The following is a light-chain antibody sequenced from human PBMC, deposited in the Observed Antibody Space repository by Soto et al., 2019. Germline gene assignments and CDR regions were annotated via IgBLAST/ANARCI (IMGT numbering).Light chain of an antibody. CDR2: DAS. V-gene: IGKV3-15*01. Sequence: EIVLTQSPATLSVTPGERATLSCTASQSISGHLDWYQQKPGQAPRLLIYDASTRATGIPDRFSGSGSGAEFTLTISRLEPEDFAVYYCQQYQTFGQGTKVDI. CDR3: QQYQT. J-gene: IGKJ1*01. CDR1: QSISGH.